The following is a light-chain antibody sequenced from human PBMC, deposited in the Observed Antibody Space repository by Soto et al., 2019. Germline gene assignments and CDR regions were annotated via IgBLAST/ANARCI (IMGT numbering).Light chain of an antibody. CDR3: QQSYSIPLT. V-gene: IGKV1-39*01. CDR1: QSIITY. Sequence: DIQMTQSPSSLSASVGDRVTITCRASQSIITYLNWYRQKPGKAPKLLIYTASSLESGVPTRFSGSGSGTDFTLTISCLQPEDFAIYYCQQSYSIPLTFGAGTKVEIK. J-gene: IGKJ4*01. CDR2: TAS.